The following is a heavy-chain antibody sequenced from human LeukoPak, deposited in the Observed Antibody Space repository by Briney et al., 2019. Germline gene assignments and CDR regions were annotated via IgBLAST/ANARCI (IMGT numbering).Heavy chain of an antibody. D-gene: IGHD1-26*01. Sequence: GGSLRLSCAASGFTFSRYNMNWVRQAPGKGLEWVSAISGSGGSTYHADSVKGRFTISRDNSKNTLFLQMNSLTAEDTAIYYCAKDLRYSGSFRSGNYWGXGTLVTVSS. CDR3: AKDLRYSGSFRSGNY. CDR2: ISGSGGST. J-gene: IGHJ4*02. CDR1: GFTFSRYN. V-gene: IGHV3-23*01.